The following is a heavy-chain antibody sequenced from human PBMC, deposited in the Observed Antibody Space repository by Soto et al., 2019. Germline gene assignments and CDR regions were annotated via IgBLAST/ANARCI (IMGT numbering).Heavy chain of an antibody. CDR2: IYDIGNT. Sequence: SETLSLTCTVSGGSIINGDYYWTWSRQPPGKGLEWIGYIYDIGNTYYNPSLKSRGMISVDTSKNQFSLNLSSVTAADTAVYYCARGYYDILTGRDTKYYFDYWGQGALVTVSS. CDR3: ARGYYDILTGRDTKYYFDY. CDR1: GGSIINGDYY. D-gene: IGHD3-9*01. J-gene: IGHJ4*02. V-gene: IGHV4-30-4*01.